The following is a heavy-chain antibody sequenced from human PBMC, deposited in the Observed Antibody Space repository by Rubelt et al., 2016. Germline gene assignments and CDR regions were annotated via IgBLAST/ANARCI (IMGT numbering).Heavy chain of an antibody. D-gene: IGHD4-17*01. V-gene: IGHV4-59*08. CDR3: ARTNGDYVLDY. CDR1: GGSISSYY. J-gene: IGHJ4*02. Sequence: QVQLQESDPGLVKPSETLSLTCTVSGGSISSYYWSWIRQPPGKGLEWIGYLHYSGSTNYNPSLKSLFTMSGDTSKNQFSLRLSSVTAADTAVYYCARTNGDYVLDYWGQGTLVTVSS. CDR2: LHYSGST.